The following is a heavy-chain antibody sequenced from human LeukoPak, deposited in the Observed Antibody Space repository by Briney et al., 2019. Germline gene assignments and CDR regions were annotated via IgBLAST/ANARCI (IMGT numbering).Heavy chain of an antibody. D-gene: IGHD1-1*01. V-gene: IGHV3-74*01. J-gene: IGHJ3*02. CDR3: AREGDMERLGAFDI. CDR1: GFTFSSYW. Sequence: PGGTLRLSCAASGFTFSSYWMHWVRQAPGKGLVWFSRINSDGSSTSYADSVKGRFTISRDNAKNTLYLQMNSLRAEDTAVYYCAREGDMERLGAFDIWGQGTMVTVSS. CDR2: INSDGSST.